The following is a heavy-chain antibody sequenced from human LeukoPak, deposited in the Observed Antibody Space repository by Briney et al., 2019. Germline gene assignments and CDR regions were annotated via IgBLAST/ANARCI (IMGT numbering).Heavy chain of an antibody. Sequence: GGSLRLSCAASGFTFSSYAMHWVRQAPGKGLEWVAVISYDGSNKYYADSVKGRFTISRDNSKNTLYLQMNSLRAEDTAVYYCAGPIAVAGTLCYWGQGTLVTVSS. CDR1: GFTFSSYA. D-gene: IGHD6-19*01. J-gene: IGHJ4*02. V-gene: IGHV3-30*04. CDR3: AGPIAVAGTLCY. CDR2: ISYDGSNK.